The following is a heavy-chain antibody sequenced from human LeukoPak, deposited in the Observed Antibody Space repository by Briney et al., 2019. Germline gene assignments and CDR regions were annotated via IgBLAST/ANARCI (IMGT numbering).Heavy chain of an antibody. Sequence: ASVKVSCKASGYTFTSYAMNWVRQAPGQGLEWMGWINTNTGNPTYAQGFTGRFVFSLDTSVSTAYLQICSLKAEDTAVYYCAREGYDFWSGYRSGNWFDPWGQGTLVTVSS. V-gene: IGHV7-4-1*01. D-gene: IGHD3-3*01. CDR1: GYTFTSYA. J-gene: IGHJ5*02. CDR3: AREGYDFWSGYRSGNWFDP. CDR2: INTNTGNP.